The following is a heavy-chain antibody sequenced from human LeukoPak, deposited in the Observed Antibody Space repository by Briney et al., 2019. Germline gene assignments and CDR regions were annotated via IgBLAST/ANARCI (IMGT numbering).Heavy chain of an antibody. J-gene: IGHJ4*02. D-gene: IGHD5-18*01. V-gene: IGHV3-30-3*01. CDR2: ISNDGSNK. CDR1: GFTFSSSA. Sequence: GRSLRLSCAASGFTFSSSAMHWVRQAPGKGLEWVAVISNDGSNKYYAGSVKGLLTITRDNYKNTQYLQMNSIRAEDTAVYYCARDGYGLDAPMVSTIFDYWGQGTLVTVSS. CDR3: ARDGYGLDAPMVSTIFDY.